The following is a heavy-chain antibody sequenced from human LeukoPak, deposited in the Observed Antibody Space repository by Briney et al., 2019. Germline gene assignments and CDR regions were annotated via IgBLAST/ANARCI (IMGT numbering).Heavy chain of an antibody. CDR2: IYVTGT. CDR1: GGSIGTYY. Sequence: PSETLSLTCTVSGGSIGTYYWSWVRQSPGTGLEWIGYIYVTGTKYNPYLQSRVTISVYRSRNQFFLKMTSVTAADTAVYYCARHIGGGIEDMDVWGRGTKVTVSS. CDR3: ARHIGGGIEDMDV. V-gene: IGHV4-59*08. D-gene: IGHD3-16*02. J-gene: IGHJ6*03.